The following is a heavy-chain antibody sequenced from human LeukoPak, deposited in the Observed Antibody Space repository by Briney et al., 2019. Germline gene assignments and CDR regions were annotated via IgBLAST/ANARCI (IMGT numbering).Heavy chain of an antibody. CDR2: ISYDGSNK. J-gene: IGHJ4*02. CDR1: GFTFSSYA. Sequence: GGSLRLPCAASGFTFSSYAMHWVRQAPGKGLEWVAVISYDGSNKYYADSVKGRFTISRDNSKNTPYLQMNSLRAEDTAVYYCARAEGYDILTSADYWGQGTLVTVSS. CDR3: ARAEGYDILTSADY. D-gene: IGHD3-9*01. V-gene: IGHV3-30*04.